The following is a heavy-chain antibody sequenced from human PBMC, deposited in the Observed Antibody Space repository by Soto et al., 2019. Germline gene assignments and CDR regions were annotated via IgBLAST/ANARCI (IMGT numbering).Heavy chain of an antibody. CDR1: GYTFTSYA. Sequence: QVQLVQSGAEVKKPGASVKVSCKASGYTFTSYAMHWVRQAPGQRLEWMGWISAGNGNTKYSQIFQGRVTITRDTSASTAYMELSSLRYEDTAVYYCARGNVLNGDHWGQGTLVTVSS. D-gene: IGHD1-1*01. J-gene: IGHJ4*02. V-gene: IGHV1-3*01. CDR3: ARGNVLNGDH. CDR2: ISAGNGNT.